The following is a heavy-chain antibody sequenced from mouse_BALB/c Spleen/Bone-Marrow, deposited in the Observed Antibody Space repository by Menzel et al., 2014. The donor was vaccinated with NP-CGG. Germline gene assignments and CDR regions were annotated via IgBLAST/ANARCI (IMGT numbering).Heavy chain of an antibody. CDR3: TTGFAY. CDR2: IRLKSNNYAT. Sequence: EVHLVESGGSLVQPGRSMKLSCVASGFTFSNYWMNWVRQSPEKGLEWVAEIRLKSNNYATHYAESVRGRFTISRDDSKSSVYLQMNNLRAEDTGIYYCTTGFAYWGQGTLVTVSA. J-gene: IGHJ3*01. CDR1: GFTFSNYW. V-gene: IGHV6-6*02.